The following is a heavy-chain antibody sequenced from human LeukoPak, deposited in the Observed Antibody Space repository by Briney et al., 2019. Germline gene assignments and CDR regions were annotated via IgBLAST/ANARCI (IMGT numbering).Heavy chain of an antibody. D-gene: IGHD2-2*01. Sequence: SETLSLTCTVSGGSISSSSYYWGWIRQPPGKGLEWIGSIYYSGSTYYNPSLKSRVTISVDTSKNQFSLELSSVTAADTAVYCCARHRDEAGDIVVVPAAPGFVWFDPWGQGTLVTVSS. CDR3: ARHRDEAGDIVVVPAAPGFVWFDP. J-gene: IGHJ5*02. V-gene: IGHV4-39*01. CDR2: IYYSGST. CDR1: GGSISSSSYY.